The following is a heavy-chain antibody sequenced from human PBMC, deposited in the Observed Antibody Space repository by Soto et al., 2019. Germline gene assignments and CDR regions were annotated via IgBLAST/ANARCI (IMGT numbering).Heavy chain of an antibody. CDR1: GFTFSSYA. CDR2: ISGSGGST. CDR3: AKDTIFGVVKTYGMDV. Sequence: VGSLRLSCAASGFTFSSYAMSWVRQAPGKGLEWVSAISGSGGSTYYADSVKGRFTISRDNSKNTLYLQMNSLRAEDTAVYCCAKDTIFGVVKTYGMDVWGQGTTVTVSS. D-gene: IGHD3-3*01. J-gene: IGHJ6*02. V-gene: IGHV3-23*01.